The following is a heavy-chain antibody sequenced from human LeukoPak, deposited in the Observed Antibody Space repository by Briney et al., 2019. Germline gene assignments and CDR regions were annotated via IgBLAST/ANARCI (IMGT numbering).Heavy chain of an antibody. CDR2: ISSSSSYT. Sequence: PGGSLRLSCAASGFTLSDYYMSWISQAQGKGLEWVSYISSSSSYTNYADSVKGRFTISRDNAKNSLYLQMNSLRAEDTAVYYCASTLGSGSPQYWGQGTLLTVSS. CDR3: ASTLGSGSPQY. V-gene: IGHV3-11*06. CDR1: GFTLSDYY. J-gene: IGHJ4*02. D-gene: IGHD3-10*01.